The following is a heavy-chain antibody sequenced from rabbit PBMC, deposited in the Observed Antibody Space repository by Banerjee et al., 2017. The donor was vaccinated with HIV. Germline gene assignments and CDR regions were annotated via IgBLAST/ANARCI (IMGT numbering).Heavy chain of an antibody. CDR1: GFSFSRNYH. V-gene: IGHV1S45*01. CDR3: ARDLAGVIGWNFGL. CDR2: IYVGSGGST. D-gene: IGHD4-1*01. J-gene: IGHJ4*01. Sequence: QEQLVESGGGLVKPGASLTLTCTASGFSFSRNYHMCWVRQAPGKGLEWIACIYVGSGGSTYYADWAKGRFTISKTSSTTVTLQMTSLTAADTATYFCARDLAGVIGWNFGLWGQGTLVTVS.